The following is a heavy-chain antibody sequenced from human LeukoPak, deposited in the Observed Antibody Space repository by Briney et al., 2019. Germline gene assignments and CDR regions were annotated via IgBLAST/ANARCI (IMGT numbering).Heavy chain of an antibody. J-gene: IGHJ4*02. V-gene: IGHV3-53*01. Sequence: QPGGSLRLSCAASGFIVSSNYMSWVRQVPGTGLGWVSTIYSGGSTYYADSVKGRFTISRDNSQNTLYLQMNSLRAEDTALYYCARAATLAGPFDYWGQGTLVTVSA. CDR3: ARAATLAGPFDY. CDR1: GFIVSSNY. CDR2: IYSGGST. D-gene: IGHD6-13*01.